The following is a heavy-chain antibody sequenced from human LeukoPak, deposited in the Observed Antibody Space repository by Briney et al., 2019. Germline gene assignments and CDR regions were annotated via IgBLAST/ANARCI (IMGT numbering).Heavy chain of an antibody. CDR2: IKVDGSEK. CDR3: ARDRVNYLRDAFDI. Sequence: GGSLRLSCAASGFTFSTYWMNWVRQAPGKGLEWVANIKVDGSEKYYTDSVKGRFTISRDNAKNSLYLQMNSLRAEDTAVYYCARDRVNYLRDAFDIWGQGTMVTVSS. D-gene: IGHD1-7*01. J-gene: IGHJ3*02. V-gene: IGHV3-7*03. CDR1: GFTFSTYW.